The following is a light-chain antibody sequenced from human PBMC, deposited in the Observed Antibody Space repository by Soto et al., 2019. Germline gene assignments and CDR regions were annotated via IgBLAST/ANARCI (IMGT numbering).Light chain of an antibody. CDR1: SSDVGSYDF. Sequence: QSVLTQPRSVSGSPGQSVTISCTGTSSDVGSYDFVSWYQQHPGKAPKLMISDVSKRPSGVPDRFSGSKSGNTASLTISGLQAEDEADYYCCSYAGDLALFGGGTKVTVL. CDR2: DVS. CDR3: CSYAGDLAL. J-gene: IGLJ2*01. V-gene: IGLV2-11*01.